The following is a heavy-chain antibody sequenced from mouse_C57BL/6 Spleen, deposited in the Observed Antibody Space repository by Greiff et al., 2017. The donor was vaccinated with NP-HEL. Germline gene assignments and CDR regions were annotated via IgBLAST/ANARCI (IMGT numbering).Heavy chain of an antibody. J-gene: IGHJ3*01. CDR3: ASDYYGSSYAWFAY. Sequence: ESGPGLVKPSQSLSLTCSVTGYSITSGYYWNWIRQFPGNKLEWMGYISYDGSNNYNPSLKNRISITRDTSKNQFFLKLNSVTTEDTATYYCASDYYGSSYAWFAYWGQGTLVTVSA. D-gene: IGHD1-1*01. CDR1: GYSITSGYY. V-gene: IGHV3-6*01. CDR2: ISYDGSN.